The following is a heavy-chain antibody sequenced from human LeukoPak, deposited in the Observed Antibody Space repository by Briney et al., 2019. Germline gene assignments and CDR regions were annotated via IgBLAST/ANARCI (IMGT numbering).Heavy chain of an antibody. V-gene: IGHV4-39*07. J-gene: IGHJ5*02. CDR2: IYFSGST. Sequence: SETLSLTCTVSGDITHYWGWIRQPPGKGLECIGSIYFSGSTYYNPSLKSRVTISVDTSKNQFSLKLTSVTAADTAVYYCARERGDNWNVGPWGQGTLVTVSS. D-gene: IGHD1-20*01. CDR1: GDITHY. CDR3: ARERGDNWNVGP.